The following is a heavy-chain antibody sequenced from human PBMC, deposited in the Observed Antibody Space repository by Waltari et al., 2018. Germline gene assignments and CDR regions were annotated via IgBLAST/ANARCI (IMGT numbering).Heavy chain of an antibody. Sequence: QVQLQESGPGLVKPSQTLSLTCTVSGGSISSGGYYWSWIRQPPGQGLEWIGYIYYSGSTYYNPSLKSRVTISVDTSKNQFSLKLSSVTAADTAVYYCARVFSVTIFGVVTPDAFDIWGQGTMVTVSS. CDR2: IYYSGST. V-gene: IGHV4-31*03. CDR1: GGSISSGGYY. D-gene: IGHD3-3*01. CDR3: ARVFSVTIFGVVTPDAFDI. J-gene: IGHJ3*02.